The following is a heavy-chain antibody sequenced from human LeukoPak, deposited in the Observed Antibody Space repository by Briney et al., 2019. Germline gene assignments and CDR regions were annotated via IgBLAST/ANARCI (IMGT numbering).Heavy chain of an antibody. Sequence: GGSLRLSCAASGFTFSSYGMSWVRQAPGMGLEWVSAICGSGGSTNYADSVRGRFTTSRDNSKNTVYLQMNTPRDPDTAVCYRAIEGDQTPSVWYFDLWGRGTLVTVSS. J-gene: IGHJ2*01. CDR2: ICGSGGST. V-gene: IGHV3-23*01. CDR1: GFTFSSYG. D-gene: IGHD3-16*01. CDR3: AIEGDQTPSVWYFDL.